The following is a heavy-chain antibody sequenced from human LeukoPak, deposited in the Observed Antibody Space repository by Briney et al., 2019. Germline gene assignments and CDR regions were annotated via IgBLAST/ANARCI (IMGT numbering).Heavy chain of an antibody. V-gene: IGHV3-15*01. CDR2: VKSKTVSETT. CDR1: GLSLGNDW. Sequence: GGSLRLSCAASGLSLGNDWMSWVRQAPGKVLEWVSRVKSKTVSETTDYADPVKGRFTISRDDSKNTLYLKMNSLKTGETGVYYCSMIQGWGSGSYYVDYWGQGALVTVSS. CDR3: SMIQGWGSGSYYVDY. D-gene: IGHD3-10*01. J-gene: IGHJ4*02.